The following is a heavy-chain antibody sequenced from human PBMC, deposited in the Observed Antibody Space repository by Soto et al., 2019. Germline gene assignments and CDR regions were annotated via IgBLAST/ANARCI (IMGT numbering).Heavy chain of an antibody. CDR1: GNSVSSDTAA. CDR2: TYYRSRWIN. CDR3: ARGGRYSCDY. V-gene: IGHV6-1*01. Sequence: SQTLPLTCAISGNSVSSDTAAWNWIRQSPSRGLEWLGRTYYRSRWINEYSLSLKSRLMINPDTSQNQFSLQLTSVTPEDTAIYYCARGGRYSCDYWDQGALVTGSS. D-gene: IGHD3-10*01. J-gene: IGHJ4*02.